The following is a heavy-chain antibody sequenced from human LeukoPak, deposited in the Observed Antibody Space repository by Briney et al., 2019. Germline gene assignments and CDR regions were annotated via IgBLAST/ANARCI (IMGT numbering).Heavy chain of an antibody. J-gene: IGHJ4*02. Sequence: ASVKVSCKAPVYTFTNYATQCAPHAREQRLEWMGWINAGNGKIQYTQKFKGSVTITRDTSASTAYMELSSLRSEDTAVYYCARGFCTSSSVQYHFDYWGQGTLVTVSS. CDR3: ARGFCTSSSVQYHFDY. D-gene: IGHD3-3*01. CDR1: VYTFTNYA. V-gene: IGHV1-3*01. CDR2: INAGNGKI.